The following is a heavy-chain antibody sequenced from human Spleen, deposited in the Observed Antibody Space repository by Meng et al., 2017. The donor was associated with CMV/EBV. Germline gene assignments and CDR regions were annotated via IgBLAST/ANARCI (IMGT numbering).Heavy chain of an antibody. Sequence: GGSLRLSCAASGFTFRSYGMHWVRQAPGKGLEWVAFIWYDGINKYYADSVKGRFTISRDNSKNTVYVQMNSLRVEDTAIYYCAKSDYYDNSGYESPYYHYGMDVWGQGTTVTVSS. D-gene: IGHD3-22*01. CDR2: IWYDGINK. CDR1: GFTFRSYG. V-gene: IGHV3-30*02. J-gene: IGHJ6*02. CDR3: AKSDYYDNSGYESPYYHYGMDV.